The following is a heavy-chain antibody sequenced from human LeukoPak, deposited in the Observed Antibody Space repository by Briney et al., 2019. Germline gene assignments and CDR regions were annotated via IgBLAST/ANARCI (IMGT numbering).Heavy chain of an antibody. CDR3: ARHHYCTNGVCPRYYFDY. Sequence: SVKVSCKASGGTFSSYAISWVRQAPGQGLEWMGRIIPIFGTANYAQKFQGRVTITTDESTSTAYMELSSLRSEDTAVYYCARHHYCTNGVCPRYYFDYWGQGILVTVSS. CDR1: GGTFSSYA. D-gene: IGHD2-8*01. V-gene: IGHV1-69*05. CDR2: IIPIFGTA. J-gene: IGHJ4*02.